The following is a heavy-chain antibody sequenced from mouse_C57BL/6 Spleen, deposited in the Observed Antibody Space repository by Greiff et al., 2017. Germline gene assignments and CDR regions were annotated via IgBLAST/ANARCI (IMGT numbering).Heavy chain of an antibody. CDR1: GYTFTSYW. Sequence: QVQLQQPGAELVKPGASVKVSCKASGYTFTSYWMHWVKQMPGHGLEWIGRINPSDSDSNYTPKFKGKATLTVDKSSSTAYMQLSSLTSEDSSVYYCAIDDGYPFAYWGQGTLVTVSA. CDR3: AIDDGYPFAY. CDR2: INPSDSDS. J-gene: IGHJ3*01. V-gene: IGHV1-74*01. D-gene: IGHD2-3*01.